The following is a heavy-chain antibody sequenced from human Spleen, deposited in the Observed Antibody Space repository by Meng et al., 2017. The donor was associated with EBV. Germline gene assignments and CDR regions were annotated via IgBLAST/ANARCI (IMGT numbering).Heavy chain of an antibody. CDR2: FFHSGNT. CDR3: AAVLASTGTK. V-gene: IGHV4-4*02. CDR1: GGSIRSVNW. D-gene: IGHD1-7*01. J-gene: IGHJ4*02. Sequence: QVHLQESGPGLVKPSGTLSLTCAVSGGSIRSVNWWSRVRQPPGKGLEWIADFFHSGNTNYNASLKSRVSISVDKSKNQFSLDLTSVTAADTAVYYCAAVLASTGTKWGQGTLVTVSS.